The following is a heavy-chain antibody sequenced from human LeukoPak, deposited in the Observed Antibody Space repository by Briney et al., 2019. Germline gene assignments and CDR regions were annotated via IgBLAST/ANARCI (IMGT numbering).Heavy chain of an antibody. CDR2: IYYSGST. CDR3: ARALGAYCSSTSCYWDYNWFDP. CDR1: GGSISSYY. Sequence: SETLSLTCTVSGGSISSYYRSWIRQPPGKGLEWIGYIYYSGSTNYNPSLKSRVTISVDTSKNQFSLKLSSVTAADTAVYYCARALGAYCSSTSCYWDYNWFDPWGQGTLVTVSS. V-gene: IGHV4-59*01. D-gene: IGHD2-2*01. J-gene: IGHJ5*02.